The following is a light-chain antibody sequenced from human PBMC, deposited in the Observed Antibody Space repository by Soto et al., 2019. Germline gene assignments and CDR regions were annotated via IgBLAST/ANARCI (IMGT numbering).Light chain of an antibody. CDR2: HVT. Sequence: QSVLTQPASVSGSPGQSIAISYTGTSSDVGAYNYVSWYQHHPGKAPKLMIYHVTNRPSGVSDRFSGSKSGNTASLTISGLQADDEADYYCSSYTSSSTYVFGTGTKDTVL. CDR1: SSDVGAYNY. V-gene: IGLV2-14*03. CDR3: SSYTSSSTYV. J-gene: IGLJ1*01.